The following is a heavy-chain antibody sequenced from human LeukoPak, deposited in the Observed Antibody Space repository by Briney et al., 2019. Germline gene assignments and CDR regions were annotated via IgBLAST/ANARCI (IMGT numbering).Heavy chain of an antibody. V-gene: IGHV3-23*01. Sequence: GGSLRLSCAASGFTFSSYAMSWVRQAPGKGLEWVSAISGSGSSIYYADSVKGRFTISRDNSKNTLYLQMNSLRAEDTAVYYCAKASEAVLLWFGELVPDYYYGMDVWGQGTTVTVSS. CDR2: ISGSGSSI. CDR3: AKASEAVLLWFGELVPDYYYGMDV. CDR1: GFTFSSYA. D-gene: IGHD3-10*01. J-gene: IGHJ6*02.